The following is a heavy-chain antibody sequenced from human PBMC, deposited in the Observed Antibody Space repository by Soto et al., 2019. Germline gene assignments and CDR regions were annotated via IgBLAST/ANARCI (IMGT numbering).Heavy chain of an antibody. CDR1: GGSFSAYY. Sequence: QVQLQQWGAGLLKPSETLSLTCAVYGGSFSAYYWSWIRQPPGKGLEWIGEINHSGSTTYNPSLKSRVTISVDRSKNQFSLKLSSVTAADTALYYCAIGVGYAGVDYWGQGTLVTVSS. CDR2: INHSGST. D-gene: IGHD5-12*01. J-gene: IGHJ4*02. V-gene: IGHV4-34*01. CDR3: AIGVGYAGVDY.